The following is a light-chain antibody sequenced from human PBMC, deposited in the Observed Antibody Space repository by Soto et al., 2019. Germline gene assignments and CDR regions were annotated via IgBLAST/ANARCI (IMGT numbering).Light chain of an antibody. CDR1: QGISSY. Sequence: EIVLTQSPATMSLSPGVRATLSCRASQGISSYSAWYQQKPGQAPRLVICGASNRATGIPARFSGSGPGTDLTLTISSLEPEDFAVYYCQQRSNWPGTFGQGTKVDIK. CDR2: GAS. J-gene: IGKJ1*01. CDR3: QQRSNWPGT. V-gene: IGKV3D-11*01.